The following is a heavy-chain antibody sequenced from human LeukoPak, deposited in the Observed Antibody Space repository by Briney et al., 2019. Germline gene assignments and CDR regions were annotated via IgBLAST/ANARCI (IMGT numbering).Heavy chain of an antibody. CDR3: ARNDCASSSGYDL. CDR2: ISSGSDHI. V-gene: IGHV3-21*01. Sequence: GGSLRLSCAASGFTFSTYSMNWVRQAPGKGLEWVSSISSGSDHIYYADSVKGRFTISRDNAKNSLYLQMDSLRAEDTAVFFCARNDCASSSGYDLWGQGTLVTVSS. CDR1: GFTFSTYS. D-gene: IGHD6-6*01. J-gene: IGHJ5*02.